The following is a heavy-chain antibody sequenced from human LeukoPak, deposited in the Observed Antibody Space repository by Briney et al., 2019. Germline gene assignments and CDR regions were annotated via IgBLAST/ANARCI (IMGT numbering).Heavy chain of an antibody. Sequence: SETLSLTCTVSVGSISSGDYYWSWVRQPPGKGLEWIGYIYYSGSTYYNPSLKSRVTISVDTSKNQFSLKLSSVTAADTAVYYCASARGYSYGLEDYWGQGTLVTVSS. V-gene: IGHV4-30-4*01. CDR3: ASARGYSYGLEDY. D-gene: IGHD5-18*01. J-gene: IGHJ4*02. CDR1: VGSISSGDYY. CDR2: IYYSGST.